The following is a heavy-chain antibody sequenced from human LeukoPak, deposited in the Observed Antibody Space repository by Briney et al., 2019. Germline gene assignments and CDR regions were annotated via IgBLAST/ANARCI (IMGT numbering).Heavy chain of an antibody. CDR3: AELGITMIGGV. V-gene: IGHV3-48*03. Sequence: GGSLRLSCAASGFTLSSYEMNWVRQAPGEGREWVSYISSSGSTIYYADSVKGRSTISRDNAKNSLYLQMNSLRAEDTAVYYCAELGITMIGGVWGKGTTVTISS. CDR1: GFTLSSYE. D-gene: IGHD3-10*02. CDR2: ISSSGSTI. J-gene: IGHJ6*04.